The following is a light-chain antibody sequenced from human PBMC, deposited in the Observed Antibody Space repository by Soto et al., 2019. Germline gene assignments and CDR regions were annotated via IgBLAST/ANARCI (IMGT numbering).Light chain of an antibody. CDR2: DVT. V-gene: IGLV2-8*01. CDR3: SSYAGSSVPVA. J-gene: IGLJ2*01. CDR1: GYYF. Sequence: GYYFASWYQQHPGKAPKLMIYDVTKRPSGVPDRFSGSKSGNTASLTVSGLQADDEADYYCSSYAGSSVPVAFGGGTQLTVL.